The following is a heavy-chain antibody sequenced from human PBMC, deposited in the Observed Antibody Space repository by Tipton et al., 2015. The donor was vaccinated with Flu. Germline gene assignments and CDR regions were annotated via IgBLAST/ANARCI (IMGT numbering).Heavy chain of an antibody. CDR1: GGSISSYY. Sequence: LRLSCTVSGGSISSYYWSWIRQPAGKGLEWIGRIYTSGSTNYIPSLKSRVTMSVDTSKNQFSLKLSSVTAADTAVYYCARDADTAMARPFDYWGQGTLVTVSS. D-gene: IGHD5-18*01. V-gene: IGHV4-4*07. CDR2: IYTSGST. CDR3: ARDADTAMARPFDY. J-gene: IGHJ4*02.